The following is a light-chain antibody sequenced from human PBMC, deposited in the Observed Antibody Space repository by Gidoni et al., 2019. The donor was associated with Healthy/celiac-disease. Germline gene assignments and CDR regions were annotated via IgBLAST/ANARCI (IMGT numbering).Light chain of an antibody. CDR3: QQYGSSPRT. CDR2: GAS. V-gene: IGKV3-20*01. CDR1: QRVSSSY. Sequence: EMVLTQSPGTLSLSPGGRDTLPCRASQRVSSSYLAWYQQKPGQAPRLLIYGASSRATGIPDRFSGSGSGTDFTLTISRLEPEDFAVYYCQQYGSSPRTFGQGTKVEIK. J-gene: IGKJ1*01.